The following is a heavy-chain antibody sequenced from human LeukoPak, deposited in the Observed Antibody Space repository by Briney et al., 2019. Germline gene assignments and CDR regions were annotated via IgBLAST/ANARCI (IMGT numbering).Heavy chain of an antibody. D-gene: IGHD5-18*01. J-gene: IGHJ4*02. V-gene: IGHV3-7*01. CDR1: GFTFTKYW. CDR3: AKDQDTSMGLFDY. CDR2: IKQDGSDK. Sequence: PGGSLRLSCAASGFTFTKYWMTWVRQAPGKGLEWVGNIKQDGSDKNYMDSVKGRFTISRDNTKNSVYLQMSSLRAEDTAVYYCAKDQDTSMGLFDYWGQGTLVTVSS.